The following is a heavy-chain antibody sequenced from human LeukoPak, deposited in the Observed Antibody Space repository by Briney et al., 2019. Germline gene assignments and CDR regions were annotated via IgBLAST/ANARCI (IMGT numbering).Heavy chain of an antibody. CDR1: GFTFDDYG. Sequence: GGSLRLSCAASGFTFDDYGMSWVRQAPGKGLEWVSGINWNGGSTGYADSVKGRFTISRDNAKNSLYLQMNSLRAEDTALYYCARTYPDYIPTGGYYYYMDVWGKGTTVTVSS. J-gene: IGHJ6*03. CDR2: INWNGGST. D-gene: IGHD4-11*01. CDR3: ARTYPDYIPTGGYYYYMDV. V-gene: IGHV3-20*04.